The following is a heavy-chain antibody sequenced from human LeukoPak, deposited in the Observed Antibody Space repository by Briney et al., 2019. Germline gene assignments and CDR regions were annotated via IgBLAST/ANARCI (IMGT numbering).Heavy chain of an antibody. Sequence: PGGSLRLSCAASGFTFSNYAMSWVRQAPGKGLEWVSLIYSGGSTSYADSVRGRFTISRDNSKNTLYLQMNSLRAEDTAVYYCARIETVADAFDIWGQGTLVTVSS. CDR2: IYSGGST. J-gene: IGHJ3*02. V-gene: IGHV3-66*01. CDR3: ARIETVADAFDI. CDR1: GFTFSNYA. D-gene: IGHD1-1*01.